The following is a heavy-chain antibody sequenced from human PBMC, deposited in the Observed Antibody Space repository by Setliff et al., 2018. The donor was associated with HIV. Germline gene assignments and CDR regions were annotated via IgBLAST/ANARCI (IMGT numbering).Heavy chain of an antibody. D-gene: IGHD2-8*02. Sequence: GGSLRLSCAASGFTFSTYSLNWVRQAPGRGLEWISCISSSSSTIYYADSVKGRFTISRDNAKNSLYLQMNSLRAEDTAVYYCARRGMWSYETGGNPTATFDYWGQGVLVTVSS. CDR3: ARRGMWSYETGGNPTATFDY. CDR2: ISSSSSTI. V-gene: IGHV3-48*01. CDR1: GFTFSTYS. J-gene: IGHJ4*02.